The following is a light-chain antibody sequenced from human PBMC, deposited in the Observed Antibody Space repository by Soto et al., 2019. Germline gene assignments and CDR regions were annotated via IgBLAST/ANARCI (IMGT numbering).Light chain of an antibody. V-gene: IGLV2-14*01. CDR1: SSDVGGYNY. CDR3: SSYTDSRTYV. J-gene: IGLJ1*01. Sequence: QSALTQDACVSGSPGQSITISCTGASSDVGGYNYVSWYQQHPGKAPKLMIYEVSNRPSGVSSRFSGSKSGNTASLTISGLQSEDEADYYCSSYTDSRTYVFGTGTKVTVL. CDR2: EVS.